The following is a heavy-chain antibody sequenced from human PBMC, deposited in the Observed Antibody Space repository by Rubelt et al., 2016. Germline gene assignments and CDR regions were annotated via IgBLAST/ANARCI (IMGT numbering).Heavy chain of an antibody. CDR1: GYTFTSYD. J-gene: IGHJ4*02. CDR2: MNPNSGNT. Sequence: QVQLVQSGAEVKKPGASVKVSCKASGYTFTSYDINWVRQATGQGLEWMGWMNPNSGNTGYAQKVQGMVTMTRNTSISTAYMELSSLRSEDTAVYYCARDLTNLYGSGKGYWGQGTLVTVSS. D-gene: IGHD3-10*01. CDR3: ARDLTNLYGSGKGY. V-gene: IGHV1-8*01.